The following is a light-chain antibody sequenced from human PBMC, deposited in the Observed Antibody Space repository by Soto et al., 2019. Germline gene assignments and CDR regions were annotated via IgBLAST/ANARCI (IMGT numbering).Light chain of an antibody. CDR3: SSYTSSSTHVV. CDR2: DVS. CDR1: SSDVGGYNY. Sequence: QSALTQPASVSGSPGQSITISCTGTSSDVGGYNYVSWYQQHPGKAPKLMIYDVSNRPSGVSDRCSGSKSGNTASLTISGLQAEDEADYSCSSYTSSSTHVVFGGGTQLTVL. V-gene: IGLV2-14*01. J-gene: IGLJ2*01.